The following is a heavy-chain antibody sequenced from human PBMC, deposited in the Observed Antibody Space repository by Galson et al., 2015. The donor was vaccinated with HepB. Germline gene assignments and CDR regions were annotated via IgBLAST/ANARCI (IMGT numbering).Heavy chain of an antibody. CDR2: IYHSGST. CDR3: ARVQTEGYYSDSSGYHLDY. D-gene: IGHD3-22*01. J-gene: IGHJ4*02. Sequence: TLSLTCTVSGGSISSGGYYWSWIRQHPGKGLEWIGYIYHSGSTYYNPSLKSRVTMSVDTSKTQFPLRLSSVTAADTAVYYCARVQTEGYYSDSSGYHLDYWGQGALVTVSS. V-gene: IGHV4-31*03. CDR1: GGSISSGGYY.